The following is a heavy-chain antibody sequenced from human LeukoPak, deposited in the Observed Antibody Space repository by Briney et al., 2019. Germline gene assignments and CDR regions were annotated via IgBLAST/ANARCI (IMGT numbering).Heavy chain of an antibody. V-gene: IGHV4-59*01. CDR3: ARELAAAGNFDY. Sequence: SATLSLTCTVSGGSISSYYWSWIRQPPGKGLEWIGYIYYSGSTNYSPSLKSRVTISVDTSKNQFSLKLSSVTAADTAVYYCARELAAAGNFDYWGQGTLVTVSS. CDR1: GGSISSYY. J-gene: IGHJ4*02. D-gene: IGHD6-13*01. CDR2: IYYSGST.